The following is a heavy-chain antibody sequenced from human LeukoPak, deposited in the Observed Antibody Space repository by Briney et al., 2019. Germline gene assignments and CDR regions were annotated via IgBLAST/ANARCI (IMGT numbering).Heavy chain of an antibody. D-gene: IGHD3-3*01. CDR1: GGSFSGYY. Sequence: SETLSLTCAVYGGSFSGYYWSWIRQPPGKGLEWIGEINHSGSTNYNPSLKSRVTISVDTSKNQFSLKLSSVTAADTVVYYCARVQYYDFWSGYYDRPLDYWGQGTLVTVSS. J-gene: IGHJ4*02. CDR2: INHSGST. CDR3: ARVQYYDFWSGYYDRPLDY. V-gene: IGHV4-34*01.